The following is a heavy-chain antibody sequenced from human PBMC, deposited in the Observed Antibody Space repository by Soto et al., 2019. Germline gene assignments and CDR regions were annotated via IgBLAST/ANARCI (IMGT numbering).Heavy chain of an antibody. V-gene: IGHV3-11*01. Sequence: GGSLRLSCAASGFTFSDYYMSWIRQAPGKGLEWVSYISSSGSTIYYADSVKGRFTISRDNAKNSLYLQMNSLRAEDTAVYYCARAQTGIAVAGTIFYMDVWGKGTTVTVSS. J-gene: IGHJ6*03. CDR3: ARAQTGIAVAGTIFYMDV. CDR2: ISSSGSTI. D-gene: IGHD6-19*01. CDR1: GFTFSDYY.